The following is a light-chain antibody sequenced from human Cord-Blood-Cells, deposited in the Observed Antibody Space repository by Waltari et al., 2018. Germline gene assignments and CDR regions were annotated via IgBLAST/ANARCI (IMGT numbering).Light chain of an antibody. V-gene: IGLV6-57*01. CDR1: SGSLASNY. Sequence: NFMLTQPHSVSESPGQTVTISCTRSSGSLASNYVTWYQQRPGSSPTTVIYEDNQRPSGVPDRFSGSIDSSSNSASLTISGLKTEDEADYYCQSYDSSNWVFGGGTKLTVL. CDR2: EDN. J-gene: IGLJ3*02. CDR3: QSYDSSNWV.